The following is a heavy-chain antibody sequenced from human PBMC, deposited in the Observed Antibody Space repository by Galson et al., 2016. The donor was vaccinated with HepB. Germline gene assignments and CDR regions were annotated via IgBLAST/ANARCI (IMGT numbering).Heavy chain of an antibody. Sequence: SLRLSCAASGFTFSSYAMSWVRQAPGKGLEWVSTINGGDSGGSTYYADSVKGRFTISRDNSKSTLYVEMNSLRAEDTAVYYCAKGRGTTVTPNYYWGQGALFTVSS. V-gene: IGHV3-23*01. CDR2: INGGDSGGST. CDR1: GFTFSSYA. J-gene: IGHJ4*02. D-gene: IGHD4-17*01. CDR3: AKGRGTTVTPNYY.